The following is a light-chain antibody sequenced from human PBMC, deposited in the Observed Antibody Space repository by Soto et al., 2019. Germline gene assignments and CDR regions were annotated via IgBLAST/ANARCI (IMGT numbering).Light chain of an antibody. V-gene: IGLV2-23*02. CDR2: AVT. J-gene: IGLJ1*01. CDR1: SSDIGNYKL. Sequence: QSVLTQPASVSGSPGQSITISCTGTSSDIGNYKLVSWFQQHPGKAPRLIIFAVTERPAGISVRFSGSKSGNTASLTISGLQAEDEADYYCSSYAGSSFYVFGTGTKVTVL. CDR3: SSYAGSSFYV.